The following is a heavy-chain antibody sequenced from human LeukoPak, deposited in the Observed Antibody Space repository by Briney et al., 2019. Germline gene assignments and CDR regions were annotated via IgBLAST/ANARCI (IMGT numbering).Heavy chain of an antibody. CDR1: GYTFTSYG. CDR3: ARHFGVYYYYFYMDV. CDR2: ISAYNGNT. D-gene: IGHD2-8*01. J-gene: IGHJ6*03. Sequence: GASVKVSCKASGYTFTSYGISWVRQAPGQGLEGMGWISAYNGNTNYGETLQGRVTLTTDTSTSTVYMERRSLRSDDTAVYYCARHFGVYYYYFYMDVWGKGTTVTVSS. V-gene: IGHV1-18*01.